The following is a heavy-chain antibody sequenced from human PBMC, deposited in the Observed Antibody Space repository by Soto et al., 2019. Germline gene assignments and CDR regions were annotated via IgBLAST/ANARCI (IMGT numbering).Heavy chain of an antibody. Sequence: GGSLRLSCAASGFTFSSYGMHWVRQAPGKGLEWVAVISYDGSNKYYADSVKGRFTISRDNSKNTLYLQMNSLRAEDTAVYYCAKDMVRGDPREYYYGMDVWGQGTTVTV. CDR1: GFTFSSYG. CDR3: AKDMVRGDPREYYYGMDV. CDR2: ISYDGSNK. V-gene: IGHV3-30*18. D-gene: IGHD3-10*01. J-gene: IGHJ6*02.